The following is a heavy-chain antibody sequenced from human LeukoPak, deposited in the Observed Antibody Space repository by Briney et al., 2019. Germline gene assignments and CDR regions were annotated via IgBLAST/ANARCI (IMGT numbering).Heavy chain of an antibody. D-gene: IGHD3-9*01. CDR2: IRPYNGNT. V-gene: IGHV1-18*01. J-gene: IGHJ5*02. CDR1: GYTFTSYG. Sequence: ASVKVSCKASGYTFTSYGISWVRQAPGQGLEWMGWIRPYNGNTNYAQKLQGRVTMTTDTSTSTAYMELRSLRSDDTAVYYCARNVLRYFDWSDWGSWFNPWGQGTLVTVSS. CDR3: ARNVLRYFDWSDWGSWFNP.